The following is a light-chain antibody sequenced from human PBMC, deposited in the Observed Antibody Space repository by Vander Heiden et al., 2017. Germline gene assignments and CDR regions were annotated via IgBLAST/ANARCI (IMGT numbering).Light chain of an antibody. CDR1: QNISNF. CDR2: ASS. Sequence: DIQMTQSPSSLSASVGDRVTITCRTSQNISNFLNWYQHKPGKAPKLLIFASSSLQSGVPSRFSGSGSGTDFTLIISSLQPEDFATYFCQQSDRSPWTFGQGIKVEIK. CDR3: QQSDRSPWT. J-gene: IGKJ1*01. V-gene: IGKV1-39*01.